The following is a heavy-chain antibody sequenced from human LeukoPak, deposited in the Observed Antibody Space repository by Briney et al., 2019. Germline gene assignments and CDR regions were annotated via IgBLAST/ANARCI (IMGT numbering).Heavy chain of an antibody. Sequence: SETLSLTCTVSGGSFTTHYWSWIRQPPGKGLEWIGYISYIGSTNYNPSLKSRVTISIDTSKNEVSLMLTSVTAADTTVYYCASDSISMNAFDAWGQGTMVTVSS. CDR1: GGSFTTHY. D-gene: IGHD3-22*01. J-gene: IGHJ3*01. CDR2: ISYIGST. CDR3: ASDSISMNAFDA. V-gene: IGHV4-59*11.